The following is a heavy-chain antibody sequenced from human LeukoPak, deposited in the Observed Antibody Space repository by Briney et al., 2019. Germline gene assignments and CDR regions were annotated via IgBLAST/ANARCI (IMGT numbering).Heavy chain of an antibody. Sequence: ASVKVSCKGSGYSFISYGISWVRQAPGQGLEWMGWISAYNGNTNSAQKLQGRVTMTTDASTSTAYVELRSLRYDDTAIYYCARGGSWCTDGVCYHYFDYWGQGSLVTVSS. CDR1: GYSFISYG. V-gene: IGHV1-18*01. CDR2: ISAYNGNT. D-gene: IGHD2-8*01. CDR3: ARGGSWCTDGVCYHYFDY. J-gene: IGHJ4*02.